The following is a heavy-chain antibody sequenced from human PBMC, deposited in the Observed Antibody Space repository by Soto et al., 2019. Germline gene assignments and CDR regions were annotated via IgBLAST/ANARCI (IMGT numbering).Heavy chain of an antibody. Sequence: ASVKVSCKASGYTFTSYAMHWVRQAPGQRLEWMGTINAGSGHTNYSQKFQGRVTITRDTSTSTLYMELSSLRSEDTAVYYCARGGHVVVVTAAFDYWGQGTLVTVSS. V-gene: IGHV1-3*01. CDR1: GYTFTSYA. CDR2: INAGSGHT. J-gene: IGHJ4*02. CDR3: ARGGHVVVVTAAFDY. D-gene: IGHD2-21*02.